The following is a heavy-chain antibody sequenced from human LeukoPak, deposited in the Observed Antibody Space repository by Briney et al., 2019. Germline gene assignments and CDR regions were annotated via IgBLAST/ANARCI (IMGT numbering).Heavy chain of an antibody. D-gene: IGHD3-10*01. Sequence: SETLSLTCAVSDDSIRSSAYYWGWIRQPPGKGLEWIGSIYYSGSTYYNPSLKSRVTISIDTSKNQFSLKLSSVTAADTVVYYCASEPHGSGSFLGAFDIWGQGTMVTVSS. J-gene: IGHJ3*02. CDR1: DDSIRSSAYY. CDR3: ASEPHGSGSFLGAFDI. CDR2: IYYSGST. V-gene: IGHV4-39*01.